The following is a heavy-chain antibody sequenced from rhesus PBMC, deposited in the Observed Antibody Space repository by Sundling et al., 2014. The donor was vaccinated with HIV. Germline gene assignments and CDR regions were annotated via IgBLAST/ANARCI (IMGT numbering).Heavy chain of an antibody. Sequence: QVQLQESGPGVVKPSETLSLTCTVSGASISSHWWSWIRQSPGKGLEWIGEIHGNSGSTNYDPSLKSRVSISKDTSKNQFSLKLSSVTAADTAVYYCARNWNADGLDSWGQGGVVTVSS. CDR3: ARNWNADGLDS. CDR1: GASISSHW. D-gene: IGHD1-7*02. CDR2: IHGNSGST. V-gene: IGHV4-80*01. J-gene: IGHJ6*01.